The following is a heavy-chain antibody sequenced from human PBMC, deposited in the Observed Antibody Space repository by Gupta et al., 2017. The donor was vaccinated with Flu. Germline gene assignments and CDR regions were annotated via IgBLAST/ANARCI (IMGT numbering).Heavy chain of an antibody. J-gene: IGHJ4*01. CDR2: SSESSEYT. Sequence: EVQLVESGGGLVQPGGSLRLSCAAAGFPFSHFTITWVSKAPGKGRAWVAFSSESSEYTYYADAGRGRFTISRDNAKKALYLRLNSLRAEDTAVYYCARVGYGIPSEPGPLDQWCHGTLVTVSS. CDR3: ARVGYGIPSEPGPLDQ. V-gene: IGHV3-21*01. D-gene: IGHD6-13*01. CDR1: GFPFSHFT.